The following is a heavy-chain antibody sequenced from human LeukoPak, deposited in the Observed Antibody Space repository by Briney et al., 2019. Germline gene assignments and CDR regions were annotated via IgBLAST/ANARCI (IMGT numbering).Heavy chain of an antibody. Sequence: PGGSLRLSCVVYGFTFGQYWMRWVRQVPGKGLVWVSRIHRSERVTGYADFVMGRFTISRDNGRNTLYLQMDSVRAEDTAVYYCARGSQNWIDDRPSDLWGQGPLVPVS. CDR3: ARGSQNWIDDRPSDL. V-gene: IGHV3-74*01. CDR1: GFTFGQYW. CDR2: IHRSERVT. J-gene: IGHJ5*02. D-gene: IGHD1-1*01.